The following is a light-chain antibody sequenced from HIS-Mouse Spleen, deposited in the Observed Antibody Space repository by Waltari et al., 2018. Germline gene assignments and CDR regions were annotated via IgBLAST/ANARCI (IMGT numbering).Light chain of an antibody. V-gene: IGLV2-23*01. CDR3: CSYAGSSTNWV. Sequence: QSALTQPASVSGSPGQSITISCTGTSSDVGSYNLVSWYQQHPGKAPKLMIYEGSKRPSGVSNRFSGSKSGNTASRTISGLQAEDEADYYCCSYAGSSTNWVFGGGTKLTVL. CDR2: EGS. CDR1: SSDVGSYNL. J-gene: IGLJ3*02.